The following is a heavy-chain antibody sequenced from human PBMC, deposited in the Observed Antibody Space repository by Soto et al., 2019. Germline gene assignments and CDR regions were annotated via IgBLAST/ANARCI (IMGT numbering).Heavy chain of an antibody. CDR1: GGSISSSNYY. J-gene: IGHJ2*01. V-gene: IGHV4-39*01. Sequence: PSETLSLTCTVPGGSISSSNYYWGWIRQPPGKGLEWIGSIYYSGSTYYNPSLKSRVTISVDTSRNQFSLKLSSVTAADTAVYYCARPGYSYGQNWYFDLWGRGALVTVSS. CDR2: IYYSGST. CDR3: ARPGYSYGQNWYFDL. D-gene: IGHD5-18*01.